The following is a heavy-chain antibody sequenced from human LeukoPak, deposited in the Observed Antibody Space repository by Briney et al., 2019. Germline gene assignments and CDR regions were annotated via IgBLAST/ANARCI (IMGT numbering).Heavy chain of an antibody. CDR1: GGSLSRYY. J-gene: IGHJ6*03. Sequence: SETLSLTCTVSGGSLSRYYWSWLRQPPGKGREWVGYIYYSGSNNNNPSLTSGGTISEDKSKKQYSLRLRSVNAADTAVYYCARTLTGYYYYYYMDVWGKGTTVTISS. CDR3: ARTLTGYYYYYYMDV. D-gene: IGHD3-9*01. CDR2: IYYSGSN. V-gene: IGHV4-59*01.